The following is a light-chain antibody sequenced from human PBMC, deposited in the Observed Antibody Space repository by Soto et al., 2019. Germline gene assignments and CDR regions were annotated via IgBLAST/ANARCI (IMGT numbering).Light chain of an antibody. V-gene: IGLV2-14*01. CDR1: SSDVGGYNY. CDR3: SSYTTSSTDV. Sequence: QSVLTQPASVSGSPGQSITISCTGTSSDVGGYNYVSWHQQHPGKVPKLMIYDVSYRPSGVSNRFSGSKSGNTASLTISGLQAEDEADYYCSSYTTSSTDVFGTGTKLTVL. J-gene: IGLJ1*01. CDR2: DVS.